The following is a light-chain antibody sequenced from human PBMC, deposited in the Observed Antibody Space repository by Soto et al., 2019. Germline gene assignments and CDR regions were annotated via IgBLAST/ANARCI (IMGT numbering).Light chain of an antibody. CDR1: QSISNY. V-gene: IGKV1-39*01. J-gene: IGKJ4*01. CDR3: QQTYGAPLT. CDR2: GAS. Sequence: DIQMTQSPFSLPASVGDRVNITCRASQSISNYLNWYQQKPGRAPSLLIHGASSLQGGVPSRFSGSGSGTDFTHTISSLQPEDFTTYYCQQTYGAPLTFGGGTKVDIK.